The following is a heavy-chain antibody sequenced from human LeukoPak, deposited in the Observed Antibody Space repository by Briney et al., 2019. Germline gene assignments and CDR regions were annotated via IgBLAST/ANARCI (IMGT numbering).Heavy chain of an antibody. CDR3: ARARFGITIFGVAPENWFDP. J-gene: IGHJ5*02. Sequence: SETLSLTCTVSGGSLSSYYWSWIRQPPGKGLEWIGYTYYSGSTNYNPSLKSRVTISVDTSKNQFSLKLSSVTAADTAVYYCARARFGITIFGVAPENWFDPWGQGTLVTVSS. D-gene: IGHD3-3*01. CDR1: GGSLSSYY. V-gene: IGHV4-59*01. CDR2: TYYSGST.